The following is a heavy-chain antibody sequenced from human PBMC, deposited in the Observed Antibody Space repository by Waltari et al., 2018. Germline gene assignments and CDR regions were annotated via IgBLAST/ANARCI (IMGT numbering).Heavy chain of an antibody. Sequence: VPLVASGGALVPPGGSLPLFCAASGLSLSDYAIHWVRQASGKGLELGCRIRSRFKDYETAYAHSAPGRFTISRDDSKNTAYLEMNSLKTDDTAVYYCIRPFEMGIDWGQGTQVTVSS. CDR3: IRPFEMGID. V-gene: IGHV3-73*01. D-gene: IGHD7-27*01. J-gene: IGHJ4*02. CDR2: IRSRFKDYET. CDR1: GLSLSDYA.